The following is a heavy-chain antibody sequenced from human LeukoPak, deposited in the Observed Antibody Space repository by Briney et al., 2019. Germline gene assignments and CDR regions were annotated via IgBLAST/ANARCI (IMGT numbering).Heavy chain of an antibody. V-gene: IGHV4-59*01. J-gene: IGHJ6*03. D-gene: IGHD1-26*01. Sequence: SETLSLTCTVSGGSISSYYWSWIRQPPGKGLEWIGYIYYSGSTNYNPSLKSRVTISVDTSKNQFSLKLSSVTAADTAVYYCARTVREYYYYYMDVWGKGTTVTISS. CDR3: ARTVREYYYYYMDV. CDR1: GGSISSYY. CDR2: IYYSGST.